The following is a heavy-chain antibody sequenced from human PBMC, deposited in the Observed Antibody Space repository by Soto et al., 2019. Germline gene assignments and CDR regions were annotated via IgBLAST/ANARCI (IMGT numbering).Heavy chain of an antibody. V-gene: IGHV1-18*01. J-gene: IGHJ4*02. D-gene: IGHD5-12*01. CDR3: ARDRAVRYSGYDPFDY. CDR1: GYTFTSYD. Sequence: ASVKVSCKASGYTFTSYDINWVRQATGQGLEWMGWMSAYNGNTNYAQKLQGRVTMTTDTSTSTAYMELRSLRSDDTAVYYCARDRAVRYSGYDPFDYWGQGTLVTVSS. CDR2: MSAYNGNT.